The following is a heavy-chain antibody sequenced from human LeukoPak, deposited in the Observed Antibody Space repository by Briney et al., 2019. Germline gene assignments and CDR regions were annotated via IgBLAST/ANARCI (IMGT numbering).Heavy chain of an antibody. CDR3: VTGPWQPGPVEDY. V-gene: IGHV3-21*01. CDR2: ISTSSSYI. Sequence: KPGGSLRLSCAASGFTFSSYSMNWVRQAPGKGLEWVSSISTSSSYIYYADSVKGRFTTSRDNAKNSLYLQMNSLRAEDTAVYYCVTGPWQPGPVEDYWGQGTLVTVSS. J-gene: IGHJ4*02. D-gene: IGHD1-14*01. CDR1: GFTFSSYS.